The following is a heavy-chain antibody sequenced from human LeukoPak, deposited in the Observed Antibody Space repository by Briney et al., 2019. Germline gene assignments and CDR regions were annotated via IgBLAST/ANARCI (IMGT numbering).Heavy chain of an antibody. CDR3: ARQLNYYDRQVDY. D-gene: IGHD3-22*01. Sequence: ASVKVSCKASGYTFTSYDINWVRQATGQGLEWMGWMNPNSGNTGYAQKFQGRVTMIRNTSISTAYMELSSLRSEDTAVYYCARQLNYYDRQVDYWGQGTLVTVSS. CDR1: GYTFTSYD. V-gene: IGHV1-8*01. CDR2: MNPNSGNT. J-gene: IGHJ4*02.